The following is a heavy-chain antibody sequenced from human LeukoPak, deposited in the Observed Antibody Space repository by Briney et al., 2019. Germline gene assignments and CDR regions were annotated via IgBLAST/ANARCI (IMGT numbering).Heavy chain of an antibody. CDR3: AKTYYYDPFDF. D-gene: IGHD3-22*01. V-gene: IGHV4-39*01. CDR2: IYYSGST. CDR1: GGSISNSGYY. Sequence: PSETLSLTCTVSGGSISNSGYYWGWIRQPPGKGQEWIGNIYYSGSTYYNPSLKSRVTISVDTSKNQFSLKLSSVTAADTAVYYCAKTYYYDPFDFWGQGTLVTVSS. J-gene: IGHJ4*02.